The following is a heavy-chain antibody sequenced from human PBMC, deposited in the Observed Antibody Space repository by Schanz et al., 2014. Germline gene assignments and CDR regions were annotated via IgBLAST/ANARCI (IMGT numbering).Heavy chain of an antibody. D-gene: IGHD6-13*01. Sequence: QVQVVQSGGGLVKPGGSLRLSCAASGFVFGDYYMTWIRQAPGKGLEWLSYISDSGTYTNYADSVKGRFTISSDNSKSTLYLQMSSLRAEDTAVYYCAKSQGSSFDSWGQGTLVTVSS. CDR2: ISDSGTYT. CDR1: GFVFGDYY. J-gene: IGHJ4*02. CDR3: AKSQGSSFDS. V-gene: IGHV3-11*05.